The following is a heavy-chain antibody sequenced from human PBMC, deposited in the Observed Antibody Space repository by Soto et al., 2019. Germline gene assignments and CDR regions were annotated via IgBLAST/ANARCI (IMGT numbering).Heavy chain of an antibody. CDR2: IIPIFGTA. V-gene: IGHV1-69*13. Sequence: SVKVSCKASGGTFSSYAISWVRQAPGQGLEWMGGIIPIFGTADYAQKFQGRVTITADESTSTAYMELSSLRSEDTAVYYCARHLVVVIKSNYYYYGMDVWGQGTTVTVSS. CDR3: ARHLVVVIKSNYYYYGMDV. D-gene: IGHD3-22*01. CDR1: GGTFSSYA. J-gene: IGHJ6*02.